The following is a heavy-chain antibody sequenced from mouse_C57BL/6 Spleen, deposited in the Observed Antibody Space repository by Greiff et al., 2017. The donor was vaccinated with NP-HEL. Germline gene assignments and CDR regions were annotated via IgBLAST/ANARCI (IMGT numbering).Heavy chain of an antibody. V-gene: IGHV5-9*01. Sequence: EVQGVESGGGLVKPGGSLKLSCAASGFTFSSYTMSWVRQTPEKRLEWVATISGGGGNTYYPDSVKGRFTISRDNAKNTLYLQMRSLRSEDTALYYCARYYYGSRYWYFDVWGTGTTVTVSS. D-gene: IGHD1-1*01. J-gene: IGHJ1*03. CDR1: GFTFSSYT. CDR3: ARYYYGSRYWYFDV. CDR2: ISGGGGNT.